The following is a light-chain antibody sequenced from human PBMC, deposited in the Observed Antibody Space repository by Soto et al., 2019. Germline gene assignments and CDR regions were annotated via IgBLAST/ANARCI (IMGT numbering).Light chain of an antibody. J-gene: IGLJ1*01. CDR2: DVS. Sequence: QSALTQPASVSGSPGQSITVSCSGSSSDVGLDNFVSWYQHHPGKAPRLIIFDVSNRPSGVSSRFSGSKSGNTASLIISGLQTEDEAEYYCCSYTYSSSFVFGTGTKVTVL. CDR1: SSDVGLDNF. CDR3: CSYTYSSSFV. V-gene: IGLV2-14*01.